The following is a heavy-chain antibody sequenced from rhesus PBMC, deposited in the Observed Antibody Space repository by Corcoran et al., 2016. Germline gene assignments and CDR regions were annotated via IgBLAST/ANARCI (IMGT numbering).Heavy chain of an antibody. CDR3: ARVPGYSSGWYFAY. D-gene: IGHD6-31*01. CDR1: GGSISSSY. CDR2: IYGSGSST. V-gene: IGHV4-169*01. J-gene: IGHJ4*01. Sequence: QLQLQESGPGLVKPSETLSVTCAVSGGSISSSYWSWIRQAPGKGLEWIGYIYGSGSSTNYNPSLKSRVTLSVDTSKNQLSLKLSSVTAADTAVYYCARVPGYSSGWYFAYWGQGVLVTVSS.